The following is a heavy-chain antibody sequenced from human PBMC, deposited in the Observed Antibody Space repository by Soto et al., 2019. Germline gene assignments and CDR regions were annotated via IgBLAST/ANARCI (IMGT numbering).Heavy chain of an antibody. V-gene: IGHV4-59*08. J-gene: IGHJ4*02. Sequence: SETLSLTCTVSGGSISSYYWSWIRQPPGKGLEWIGYIYYSGSTNYNPSLKSRVTISVDTSKNQFSLKLSSVTAADTAVYYCARHLGYCSSTSCYHFDYWGQGTLVTVSS. CDR3: ARHLGYCSSTSCYHFDY. CDR2: IYYSGST. CDR1: GGSISSYY. D-gene: IGHD2-2*01.